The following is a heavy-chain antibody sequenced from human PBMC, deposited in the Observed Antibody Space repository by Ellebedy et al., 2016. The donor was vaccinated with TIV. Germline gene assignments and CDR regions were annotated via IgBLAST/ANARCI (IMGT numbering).Heavy chain of an antibody. D-gene: IGHD1-20*01. J-gene: IGHJ6*02. Sequence: MPGGSLRLSCTVSGGSTGSSIYYWGWIRQPPGKGLEWIASINYRVKTNYNPSLKSRVTISVDTSKNQFSLKVSSVTAADTAVYYCARLNYNWNDYYYYGMDVWGQGTTVTVSS. V-gene: IGHV4-39*07. CDR1: GGSTGSSIYY. CDR3: ARLNYNWNDYYYYGMDV. CDR2: INYRVKT.